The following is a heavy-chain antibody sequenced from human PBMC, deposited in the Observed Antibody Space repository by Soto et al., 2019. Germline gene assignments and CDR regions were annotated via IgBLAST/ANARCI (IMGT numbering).Heavy chain of an antibody. CDR2: ISVSGDGI. Sequence: GGSLRLSCTASGFTFSSYAMSWVRQAPGKGLEWVSGISVSGDGIAYADSVRGRFTISRDSSKNTLCLQMSSLRVEDTAIYYCAGLPHSDFYFHMAVWGKGTTVPVSS. CDR3: AGLPHSDFYFHMAV. J-gene: IGHJ6*03. CDR1: GFTFSSYA. V-gene: IGHV3-23*01.